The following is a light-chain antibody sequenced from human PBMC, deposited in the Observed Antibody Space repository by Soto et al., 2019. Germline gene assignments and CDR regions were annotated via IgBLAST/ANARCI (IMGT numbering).Light chain of an antibody. CDR2: EVS. CDR1: SSDVGGYNY. J-gene: IGLJ3*02. V-gene: IGLV2-14*01. Sequence: QSVLTQPASVSGSPGQSITISCTGTSSDVGGYNYVSWYQQHPGKAPKLMIYEVSNRPSGVSNRFSGSKSGNTASLTISGLQAEDEADYYCSLYTISRVFGGGTKLTVL. CDR3: SLYTISRV.